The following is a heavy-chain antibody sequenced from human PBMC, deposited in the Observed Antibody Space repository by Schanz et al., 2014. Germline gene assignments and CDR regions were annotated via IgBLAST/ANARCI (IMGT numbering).Heavy chain of an antibody. V-gene: IGHV3-21*01. D-gene: IGHD3-16*01. Sequence: EVQLVESGGGLVQPGGSLRLSCAASGFTFNYVWMSWVRQAPGKGLEWVSSISSTSTYLYYADSVKGRFTISRDSARNSLYLQMSSLRAEDTAVYYCARGTPFLCDYWGQGTLVTVSS. CDR1: GFTFNYVW. CDR3: ARGTPFLCDY. CDR2: ISSTSTYL. J-gene: IGHJ4*02.